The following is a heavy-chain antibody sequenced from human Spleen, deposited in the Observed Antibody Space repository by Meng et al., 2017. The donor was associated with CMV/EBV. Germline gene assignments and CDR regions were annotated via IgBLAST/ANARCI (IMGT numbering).Heavy chain of an antibody. Sequence: SGFTFSSYSMNWVRQAPGKGLEWVSSISGNSRYIFYADSMKGRFTISRDNAKNSLYLHMNSLRAEDTAIYYCARVYCSRGSCSFDYWGQGSLVTVSS. J-gene: IGHJ4*02. D-gene: IGHD2-15*01. CDR2: ISGNSRYI. CDR1: GFTFSSYS. V-gene: IGHV3-21*01. CDR3: ARVYCSRGSCSFDY.